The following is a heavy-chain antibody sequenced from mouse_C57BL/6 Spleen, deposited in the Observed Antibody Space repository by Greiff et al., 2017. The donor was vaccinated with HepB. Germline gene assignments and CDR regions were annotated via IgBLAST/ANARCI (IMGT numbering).Heavy chain of an antibody. CDR1: GYSITSGYG. D-gene: IGHD1-2*01. Sequence: DVKLQESGPGLVKPSQSLSLTCTVTGYSITSGYGWNWIRQFPGNKLEWMGYISYSGSTNYNPSLKSRISITRDTSKNQFFLQLNSVTTEDTATYYCARTARTKYWGQGTTLTVSS. CDR3: ARTARTKY. CDR2: ISYSGST. V-gene: IGHV3-2*02. J-gene: IGHJ2*01.